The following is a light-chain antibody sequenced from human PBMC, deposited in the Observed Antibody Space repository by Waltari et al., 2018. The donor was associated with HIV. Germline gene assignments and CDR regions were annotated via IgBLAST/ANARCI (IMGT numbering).Light chain of an antibody. V-gene: IGLV1-44*01. J-gene: IGLJ2*01. CDR3: ASWDDSLTGGV. CDR2: SNY. Sequence: QSVLTQPPSASGTPGQRVTISCSGSSSNIGSNTVKWYQQLPGTAPKLLIYSNYQRPSGVPDRFSGSKSGTSASLAISGLQSEDEADFYCASWDDSLTGGVFGGGTRLTVL. CDR1: SSNIGSNT.